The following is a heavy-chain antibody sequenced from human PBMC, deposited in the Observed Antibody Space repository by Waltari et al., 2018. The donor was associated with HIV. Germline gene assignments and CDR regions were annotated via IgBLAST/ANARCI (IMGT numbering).Heavy chain of an antibody. V-gene: IGHV3-72*01. J-gene: IGHJ2*01. CDR1: GFTFSDHY. Sequence: EVQLVESGGGLVQPGGSLRLSCAASGFTFSDHYMDWVRQAPGKGLGWVGGTRNKANSYITQYAASVKGRFTISRDDSKNSLYLQMNRLKTEDTAGYYCAREWSLDTAMVHWYFDLWGRGTLVTVSS. CDR2: TRNKANSYIT. D-gene: IGHD5-18*01. CDR3: AREWSLDTAMVHWYFDL.